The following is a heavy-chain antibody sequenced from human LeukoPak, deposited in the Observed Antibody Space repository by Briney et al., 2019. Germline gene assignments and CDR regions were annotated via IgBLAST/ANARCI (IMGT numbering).Heavy chain of an antibody. CDR1: GFTIRSYT. V-gene: IGHV3-49*02. J-gene: IGHJ5*02. Sequence: PGGSLRLSCAASGFTIRSYTMSWVRQAPGKGLEWVGFIRSKAYGGTTEYAASVKGRFTISRDDFKSIAYLQMNSLKTEDTAVYYCTRLVAVGTGTGWGSNWFDPWGQGTLVTVSS. CDR3: TRLVAVGTGTGWGSNWFDP. D-gene: IGHD1/OR15-1a*01. CDR2: IRSKAYGGTT.